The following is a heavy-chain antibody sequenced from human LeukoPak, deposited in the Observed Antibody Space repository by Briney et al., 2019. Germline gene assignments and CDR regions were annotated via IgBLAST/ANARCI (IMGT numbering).Heavy chain of an antibody. D-gene: IGHD6-13*01. CDR2: IIPIFGTA. Sequence: SVKVSCKAPGGTFSSYAISWVRQAPGQGLEWMGGIIPIFGTANYAQKFQGRVTITADESTSTAYMELSSLRSEDTAVYYCARASVRMGIAAAGNDYWGQGTLVTVSS. CDR1: GGTFSSYA. CDR3: ARASVRMGIAAAGNDY. V-gene: IGHV1-69*13. J-gene: IGHJ4*02.